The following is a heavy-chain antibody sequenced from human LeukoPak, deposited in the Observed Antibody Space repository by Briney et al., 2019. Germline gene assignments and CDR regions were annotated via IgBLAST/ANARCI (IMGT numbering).Heavy chain of an antibody. J-gene: IGHJ3*02. V-gene: IGHV1-18*01. D-gene: IGHD3-22*01. CDR3: AREYYYDSSAYYGDAFDI. CDR2: ISVYNGNT. CDR1: GYTFTRYG. Sequence: ASVKVSCKASGYTFTRYGISWVRQAPGQGLEWMGWISVYNGNTNYAQKPQGRVTMTTDTSTSTAYMELRSLRSDDTAVYYCAREYYYDSSAYYGDAFDIWGQGTMVTVSS.